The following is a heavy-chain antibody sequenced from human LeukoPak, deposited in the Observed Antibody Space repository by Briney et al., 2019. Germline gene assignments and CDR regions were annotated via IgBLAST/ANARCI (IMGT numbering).Heavy chain of an antibody. D-gene: IGHD3-22*01. CDR3: ARGVNYYDSSGYCPFDY. Sequence: PSETLSLTCAVYGGSFSAYYWSWIRQPPGKGLEWIGSIYYSGSTYYNPSLKSRVTISVDTSKNQFSLKLSSVTAADTAVYYCARGVNYYDSSGYCPFDYWGQGTLVTVSS. V-gene: IGHV4-34*01. J-gene: IGHJ4*02. CDR1: GGSFSAYY. CDR2: IYYSGST.